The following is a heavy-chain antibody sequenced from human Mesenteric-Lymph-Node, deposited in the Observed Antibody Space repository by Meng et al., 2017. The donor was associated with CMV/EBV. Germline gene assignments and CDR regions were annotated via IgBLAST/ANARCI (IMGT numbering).Heavy chain of an antibody. Sequence: ASVKVSCKASGYSFTSYYVHWVRQAPGQGLEWMGIINPKSGSTDYEQKFQGRVTITTDESTSTAYMELSSLRSEDTAVYYCARGDSAARGYYYGMDVWGQGTTVTVSS. V-gene: IGHV1-46*01. CDR1: GYSFTSYY. CDR3: ARGDSAARGYYYGMDV. D-gene: IGHD6-6*01. J-gene: IGHJ6*02. CDR2: INPKSGST.